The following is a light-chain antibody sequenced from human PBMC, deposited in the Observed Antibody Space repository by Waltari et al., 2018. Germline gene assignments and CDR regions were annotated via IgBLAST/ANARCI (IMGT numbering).Light chain of an antibody. CDR1: QSVISSY. J-gene: IGKJ2*03. CDR2: GAS. Sequence: EIVLTQSPGTLSLSPGEGATPSCRASQSVISSYLAWYQQKPGPSPRLLIYGASNRATDIPDRFTGSGSGTDFTLTINRLEPEDFAVYYCQQYGNSRGSFGQGTKLEIK. V-gene: IGKV3-20*01. CDR3: QQYGNSRGS.